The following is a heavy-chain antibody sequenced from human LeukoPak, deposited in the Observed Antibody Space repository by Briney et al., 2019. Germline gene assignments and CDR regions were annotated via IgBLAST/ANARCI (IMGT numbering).Heavy chain of an antibody. CDR3: ARVWRFGELVGSYYYMDV. Sequence: GASVKVSCKASGYTFTGYYMHWVRQAPGQGLEWMGGIIPIFGTANYAQKFQGRVTITADESTSTAYMELSSLRSEDTAVYYCARVWRFGELVGSYYYMDVWGKGTTVIISS. V-gene: IGHV1-69*13. D-gene: IGHD3-10*01. CDR1: GYTFTGYY. CDR2: IIPIFGTA. J-gene: IGHJ6*03.